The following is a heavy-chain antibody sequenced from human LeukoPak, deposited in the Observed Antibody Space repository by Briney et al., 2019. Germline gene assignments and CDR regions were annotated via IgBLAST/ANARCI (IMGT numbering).Heavy chain of an antibody. CDR1: GYTFTGYY. Sequence: RASVKVSCKASGYTFTGYYIHWVRQAPGQGLEWMGWINPNSGGTNYAQKFQGRVTMTRDTSISTAYMELSRLTSDDTAVYYCARGSLEYYYDASGPGYWGQGTLVTVSS. J-gene: IGHJ4*02. D-gene: IGHD3-22*01. CDR3: ARGSLEYYYDASGPGY. V-gene: IGHV1-2*02. CDR2: INPNSGGT.